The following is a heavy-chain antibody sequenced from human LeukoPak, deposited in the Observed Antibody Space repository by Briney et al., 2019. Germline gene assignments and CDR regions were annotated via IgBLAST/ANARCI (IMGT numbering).Heavy chain of an antibody. J-gene: IGHJ4*02. CDR2: IYYSGST. Sequence: SETLSLTCTVSGGSISSSSYYWGWIRQPPGKGLEWIGSIYYSGSTYYNPSLKSRVTISVDTSKNQFSLKLSSVTAADTAVYYCARHNAGRIQLWWIFDYWGQGTLVTVSS. V-gene: IGHV4-39*01. CDR1: GGSISSSSYY. CDR3: ARHNAGRIQLWWIFDY. D-gene: IGHD5-18*01.